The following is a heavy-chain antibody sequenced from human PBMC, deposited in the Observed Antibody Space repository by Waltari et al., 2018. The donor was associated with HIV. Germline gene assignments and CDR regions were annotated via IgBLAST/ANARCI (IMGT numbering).Heavy chain of an antibody. CDR3: AKGVRYYTL. J-gene: IGHJ4*02. D-gene: IGHD2-8*01. CDR1: CFRVNNNY. CDR2: LYLDDTS. V-gene: IGHV3-53*02. Sequence: QLVETCATVIRPGGSLRLACSPLCFRVNNNYATWIRLAPGRGLEWVSTLYLDDTSHYAESVKGRFVISRDKFTNTIYLLLNYLIFDDTATYFCAKGVRYYTLWGQGTAVTVSS.